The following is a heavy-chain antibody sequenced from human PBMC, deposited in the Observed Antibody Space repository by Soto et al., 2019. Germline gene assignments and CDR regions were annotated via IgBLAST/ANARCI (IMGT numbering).Heavy chain of an antibody. CDR3: SRAVCSGGSCDSGPNRDSFHP. V-gene: IGHV3-11*06. CDR1: GFSFSDYH. J-gene: IGHJ5*02. Sequence: GWSLRLPCAAPGFSFSDYHMSWIRQAPGQGPEWVSYITSSSSSTNYADSVKGPFTISRDNAKNSLYLQMTSLSAEHTAGYFCSRAVCSGGSCDSGPNRDSFHPWG. D-gene: IGHD2-15*01. CDR2: ITSSSSST.